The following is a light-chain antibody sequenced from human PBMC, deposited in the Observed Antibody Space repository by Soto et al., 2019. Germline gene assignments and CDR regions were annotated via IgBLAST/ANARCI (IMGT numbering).Light chain of an antibody. CDR2: DAS. CDR3: QQYDTYWET. J-gene: IGKJ1*01. V-gene: IGKV1-5*01. Sequence: DIQMTQSPSTLSASVGDRVTITCRASQSVDSWLAWYQQKPGKAPKLLIYDASSLESGVPSRFSGSRSGTQFTLTFSSPQSDDSAAYYCQQYDTYWETFGHGTKVEIK. CDR1: QSVDSW.